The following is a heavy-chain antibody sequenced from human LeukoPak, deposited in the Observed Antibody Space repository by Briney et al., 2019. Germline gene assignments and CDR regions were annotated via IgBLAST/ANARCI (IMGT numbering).Heavy chain of an antibody. Sequence: ASVKVSCKASGGPFSSYAISWVRQAPGQGLEWMGGIIPIFGTANYAQKFQGRVTITTDESTSTAYMELSSLRSEDTAVYYCATDPLVTSGYWGQGTLVTVSS. CDR1: GGPFSSYA. CDR2: IIPIFGTA. V-gene: IGHV1-69*05. CDR3: ATDPLVTSGY. J-gene: IGHJ4*02. D-gene: IGHD6-6*01.